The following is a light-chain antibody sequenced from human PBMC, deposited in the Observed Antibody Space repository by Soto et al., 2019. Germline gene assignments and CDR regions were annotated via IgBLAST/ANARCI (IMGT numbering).Light chain of an antibody. CDR1: QSLINF. Sequence: IVLTQSPATLSLSPGERATLSCRASQSLINFVAWYQHKPGQPPRLLIYDASKRATGIPTRFSGSGSGTDFTLTISSLQPEDFAVYYCQQRSNWPDAFGKGTRLE. V-gene: IGKV3-11*01. CDR3: QQRSNWPDA. J-gene: IGKJ5*01. CDR2: DAS.